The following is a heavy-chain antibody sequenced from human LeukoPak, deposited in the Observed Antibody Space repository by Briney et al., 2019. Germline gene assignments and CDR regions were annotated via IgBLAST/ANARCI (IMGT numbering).Heavy chain of an antibody. Sequence: GRSLRLSCAASGFTFDDYAMSWVRQAPGKGLEWVSAISGSGGSTYYADSVKGRFTISRDNSKNTLYLQMNSLRAEDTAVYYCARLRYSYGPGDFDYWGQGTLVTVSS. D-gene: IGHD5-18*01. V-gene: IGHV3-23*01. CDR3: ARLRYSYGPGDFDY. J-gene: IGHJ4*02. CDR1: GFTFDDYA. CDR2: ISGSGGST.